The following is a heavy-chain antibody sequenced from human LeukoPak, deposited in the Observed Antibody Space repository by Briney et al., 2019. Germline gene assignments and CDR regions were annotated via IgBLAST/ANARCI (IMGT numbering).Heavy chain of an antibody. CDR1: GYTLTELS. CDR3: ATYCSGGSCYGGFDY. V-gene: IGHV1-24*01. J-gene: IGHJ4*02. Sequence: ASVKVSCKVSGYTLTELSMHWVRQAPGKGLEWMGGFDPEDGETIYAQKFQGRVTMTEDTSTDTAYMELSSLRSEDTAVYYCATYCSGGSCYGGFDYWGQGTLVTVSS. CDR2: FDPEDGET. D-gene: IGHD2-15*01.